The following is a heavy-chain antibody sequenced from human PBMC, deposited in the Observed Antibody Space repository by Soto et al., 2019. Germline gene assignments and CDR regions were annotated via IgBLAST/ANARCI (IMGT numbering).Heavy chain of an antibody. D-gene: IGHD1-1*01. Sequence: GSLRLSCATSGFAFSTYAMTWVRQVPGRGLEWVSTILPDETGFYTVSVKGRFTISRDNFRGILYLQMNDLWVEDAAIYFCAKDRLHTSGQRFYFDSWGQGSLVAVSS. J-gene: IGHJ4*02. CDR2: ILPDETG. V-gene: IGHV3-23*01. CDR3: AKDRLHTSGQRFYFDS. CDR1: GFAFSTYA.